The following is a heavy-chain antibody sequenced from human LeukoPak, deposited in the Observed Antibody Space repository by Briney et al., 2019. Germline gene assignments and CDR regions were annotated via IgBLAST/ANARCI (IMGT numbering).Heavy chain of an antibody. V-gene: IGHV1-69*01. CDR3: ARSIVVVPAAIEPYNWFDP. CDR2: IIPIFGTA. D-gene: IGHD2-2*01. CDR1: GGTFSSYA. Sequence: SVKVSCKASGGTFSSYATSWVRQAPGQGLEWMGGIIPIFGTANYAQKFQGRVTITADESTSTAYMELSSLRSEDTAVYYCARSIVVVPAAIEPYNWFDPWGQGTLVTVSS. J-gene: IGHJ5*02.